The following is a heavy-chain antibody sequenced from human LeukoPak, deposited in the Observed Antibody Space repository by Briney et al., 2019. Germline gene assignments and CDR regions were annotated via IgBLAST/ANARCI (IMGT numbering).Heavy chain of an antibody. CDR1: GGSFSGYY. CDR3: ARGRSGSYRYFDY. D-gene: IGHD1-26*01. J-gene: IGHJ4*02. V-gene: IGHV4-34*01. Sequence: SETLSLTCAVYGGSFSGYYWSWIRQPPGKGLEWIGEINHSGSTNYNPSLKSRVTISVDTSKNQFSLKLSSVTAADTAVYYCARGRSGSYRYFDYWGQGTLVTVSP. CDR2: INHSGST.